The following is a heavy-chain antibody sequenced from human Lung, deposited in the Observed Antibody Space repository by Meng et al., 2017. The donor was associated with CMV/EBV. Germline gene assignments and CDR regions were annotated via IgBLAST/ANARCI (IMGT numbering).Heavy chain of an antibody. CDR3: ASCTSSSSSNYYYYYGMDV. V-gene: IGHV1-8*01. D-gene: IGHD6-13*01. CDR2: MNPNSGNT. J-gene: IGHJ6*02. CDR1: GYTFTSYH. Sequence: ASVKVSXKASGYTFTSYHIKRVRQATGLGLEWMRWMNPNSGNTGYVQKFQGRVTITRNTSISTAYMELSSLRSEDTAVYYCASCTSSSSSNYYYYYGMDVWGQGTTVTVSS.